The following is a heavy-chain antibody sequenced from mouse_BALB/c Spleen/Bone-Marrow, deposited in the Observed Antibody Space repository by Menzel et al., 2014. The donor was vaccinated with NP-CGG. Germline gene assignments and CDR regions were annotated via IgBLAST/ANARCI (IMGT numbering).Heavy chain of an antibody. J-gene: IGHJ3*01. Sequence: EVQGVESGPELVKPGASVKVSCKASGYSFTDYNMYWVKQSHGKSLEWIGYIDPYNGGTSYNQKFKGKATLTVDKSSSTAFMHLNSLTSEDSAVYYCARRSTMITTEAWFAYWGQGTLVTVSA. V-gene: IGHV1S135*01. CDR3: ARRSTMITTEAWFAY. D-gene: IGHD2-4*01. CDR1: GYSFTDYN. CDR2: IDPYNGGT.